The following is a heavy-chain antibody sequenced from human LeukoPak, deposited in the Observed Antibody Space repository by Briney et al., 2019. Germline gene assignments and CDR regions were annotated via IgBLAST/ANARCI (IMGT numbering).Heavy chain of an antibody. Sequence: GGSLRLSCAASGFTFSSYSMNWVRQAPGKGLEWVSYISSSSSTIYYADSVKGRFTISRDNAKNSLYLQMNSLRAEDTAVYYCARGGYCSSTSCYTFKKFDYWGQGTLVTVSS. CDR3: ARGGYCSSTSCYTFKKFDY. CDR2: ISSSSSTI. J-gene: IGHJ4*02. D-gene: IGHD2-2*02. CDR1: GFTFSSYS. V-gene: IGHV3-48*01.